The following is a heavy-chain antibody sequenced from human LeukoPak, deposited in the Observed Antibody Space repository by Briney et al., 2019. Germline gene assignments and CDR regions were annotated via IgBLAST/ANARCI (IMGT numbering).Heavy chain of an antibody. CDR2: ISRSPGTT. D-gene: IGHD3-10*01. CDR3: AKRPGYGSGSYYDNDKYYCYYIDV. Sequence: WGSLRLSCAASGFPFSSYDMSWVRQAPEKGLEWISGISRSPGTTHYPDSVKGRFTISRDNSKNTLYLQMNSLRAVEMAVYYGAKRPGYGSGSYYDNDKYYCYYIDVWGKGTTVTVSS. V-gene: IGHV3-23*01. CDR1: GFPFSSYD. J-gene: IGHJ6*03.